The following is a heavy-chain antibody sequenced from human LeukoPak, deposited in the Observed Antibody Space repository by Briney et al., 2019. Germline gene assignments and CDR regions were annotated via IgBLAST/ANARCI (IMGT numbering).Heavy chain of an antibody. CDR1: GFTFSSYW. Sequence: GGSLRLSCAASGFTFSSYWMHWVRQAPGKGLVWVSRINSDGSSTSYADSVKGRFTISRDNAKNTLYLQMNSLRAEDTAVYYCSRGPPTVTSPDPYYYMDVWGKGTTVIVSS. CDR3: SRGPPTVTSPDPYYYMDV. D-gene: IGHD4-17*01. V-gene: IGHV3-74*01. J-gene: IGHJ6*03. CDR2: INSDGSST.